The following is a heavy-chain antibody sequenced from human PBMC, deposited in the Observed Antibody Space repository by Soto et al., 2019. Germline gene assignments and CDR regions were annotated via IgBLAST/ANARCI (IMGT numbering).Heavy chain of an antibody. CDR3: ARSTVSSRYYYYYGMDV. V-gene: IGHV1-69*13. CDR2: IIPIFGTA. CDR1: GYTFTSYD. J-gene: IGHJ6*02. D-gene: IGHD4-17*01. Sequence: ASVKVSCKASGYTFTSYDINWVRQATGQGLEWMGGIIPIFGTANYAQKFQGRVTITADESTSTAYMELSSLRSEDTAVYYCARSTVSSRYYYYYGMDVWGQGPTVTVCS.